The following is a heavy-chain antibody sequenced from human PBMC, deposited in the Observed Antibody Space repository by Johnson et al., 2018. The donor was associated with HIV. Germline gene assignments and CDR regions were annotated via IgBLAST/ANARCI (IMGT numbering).Heavy chain of an antibody. Sequence: QVQLVESGGGLVKPGGSLRLSCAVSGFTFSDHYMSWIRQAPGKGLEWVSYISSSSSSIYYADSVKGRFTISRDNAKNSLYLQMNSLRAEDTAVYYCARGNSVAARIGAFDIWGQGTMVTVSS. CDR2: ISSSSSSI. D-gene: IGHD6-6*01. CDR1: GFTFSDHY. V-gene: IGHV3-11*04. J-gene: IGHJ3*02. CDR3: ARGNSVAARIGAFDI.